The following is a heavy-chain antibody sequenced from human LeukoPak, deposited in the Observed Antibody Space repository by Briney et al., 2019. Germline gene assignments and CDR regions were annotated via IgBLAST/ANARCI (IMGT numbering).Heavy chain of an antibody. Sequence: EGSLRLSCAASGFTVSSNYMSWVRQTPGKGLEWVSSISSSSSYIYYADSVKGRFTISRDNAKNSLYLQMNSLRAEDTAVYYCARDGSSMGTNFDYWGQGTLVTVSS. CDR2: ISSSSSYI. J-gene: IGHJ4*02. CDR3: ARDGSSMGTNFDY. V-gene: IGHV3-21*01. CDR1: GFTVSSNY. D-gene: IGHD1-7*01.